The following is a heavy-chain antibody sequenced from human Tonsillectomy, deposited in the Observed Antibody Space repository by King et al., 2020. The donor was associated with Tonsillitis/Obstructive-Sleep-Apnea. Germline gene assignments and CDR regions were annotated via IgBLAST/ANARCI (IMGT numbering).Heavy chain of an antibody. D-gene: IGHD2-15*01. Sequence: HVQLVESGGGLVKPGGSLRPSGAASGFTFSDYYMSWIRQAPGKGLEWVSSISSSNTYTNYADSVKCRFPLSRENARNSLYLQMNSLRAEDTAVYYCARGSRYCNGGSCYSFFDYWGQGTLVTVSS. J-gene: IGHJ4*02. CDR3: ARGSRYCNGGSCYSFFDY. CDR1: GFTFSDYY. V-gene: IGHV3-11*05. CDR2: ISSSNTYT.